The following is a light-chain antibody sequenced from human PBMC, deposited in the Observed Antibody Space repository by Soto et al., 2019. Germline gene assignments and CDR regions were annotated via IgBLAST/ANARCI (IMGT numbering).Light chain of an antibody. Sequence: EIVMTQSPATLSVSPGETATLSCRASQSVGSNLAWYQRKPGQAPRLLISIASTRATGIPARVSGSGSGTDFTLTITNLQSEASAVYFCLQVNTWPRTFGHGTKV. CDR1: QSVGSN. CDR3: LQVNTWPRT. CDR2: IAS. J-gene: IGKJ1*01. V-gene: IGKV3-15*01.